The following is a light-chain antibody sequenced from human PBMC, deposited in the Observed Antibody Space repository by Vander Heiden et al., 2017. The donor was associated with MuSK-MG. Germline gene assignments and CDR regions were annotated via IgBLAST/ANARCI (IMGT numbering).Light chain of an antibody. V-gene: IGKV3D-15*01. CDR3: QQYNEWPPYT. J-gene: IGKJ2*01. CDR2: SAS. Sequence: EIVMTQSPATLPVSQGERAPLSCRASKSVSNNLAWYQQKPGQAPRLLIYSASSRATGIPARFSGSGSGTEFTLTVSSLQSEDFAIYYCQQYNEWPPYTFGQGTKLEIK. CDR1: KSVSNN.